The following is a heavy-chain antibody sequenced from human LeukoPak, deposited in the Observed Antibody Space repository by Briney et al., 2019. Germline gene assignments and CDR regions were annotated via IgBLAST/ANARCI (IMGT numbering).Heavy chain of an antibody. CDR2: IWYDGSNK. CDR3: VRGVGIFDI. J-gene: IGHJ3*02. CDR1: GFTFGDYA. Sequence: GGSLRLSCTASGFTFGDYAMSWFRQAPGKGLEWVAVIWYDGSNKYYADSVKGRFTISRDNSKNTLYLQMNSLRAEDTAVYYCVRGVGIFDIWGQGTMVTVSS. D-gene: IGHD1-1*01. V-gene: IGHV3-33*01.